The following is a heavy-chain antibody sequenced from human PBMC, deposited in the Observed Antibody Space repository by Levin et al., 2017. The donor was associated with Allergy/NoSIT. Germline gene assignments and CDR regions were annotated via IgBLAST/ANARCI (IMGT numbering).Heavy chain of an antibody. CDR1: GGSISSSSYY. V-gene: IGHV4-39*01. D-gene: IGHD2-2*01. J-gene: IGHJ6*02. CDR3: ASRVVPAAHYYYDGMDV. Sequence: SETLSLTCTVSGGSISSSSYYWGWIRQPPGKGLEWIGSIYYSGSTYYNPSLKSRVTISVDTSKNQFSLKLSSVTAADTAVYYCASRVVPAAHYYYDGMDVWGQGTTVTVSS. CDR2: IYYSGST.